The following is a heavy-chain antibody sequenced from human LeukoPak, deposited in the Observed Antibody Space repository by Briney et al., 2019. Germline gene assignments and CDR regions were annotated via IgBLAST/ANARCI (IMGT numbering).Heavy chain of an antibody. V-gene: IGHV1-46*01. CDR3: ARDLSPQWLVPYYFDY. Sequence: GATVKVSCKASGYTFTSYYMHWVRQAPGQGLEWMGIINPSGGSTSYAQKFQGRVTMTRDTSTSTVYMELSSLRSEDTAVYYCARDLSPQWLVPYYFDYWGQGTLVTVSS. CDR1: GYTFTSYY. J-gene: IGHJ4*02. CDR2: INPSGGST. D-gene: IGHD6-19*01.